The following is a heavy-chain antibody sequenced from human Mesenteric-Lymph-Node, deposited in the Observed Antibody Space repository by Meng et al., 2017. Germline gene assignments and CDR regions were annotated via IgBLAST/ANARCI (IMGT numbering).Heavy chain of an antibody. D-gene: IGHD1-26*01. CDR2: ISGSGGST. Sequence: GESLKISCAASGFTFSSYAMSWVRQAPGKGLEWVSAISGSGGSTYYADSVKGRFTISRDNSKNTLYLQMNSLRAGDTAVYYCARRSGSYGLYYFDYWGQGTLVTVSS. V-gene: IGHV3-23*01. CDR1: GFTFSSYA. J-gene: IGHJ4*02. CDR3: ARRSGSYGLYYFDY.